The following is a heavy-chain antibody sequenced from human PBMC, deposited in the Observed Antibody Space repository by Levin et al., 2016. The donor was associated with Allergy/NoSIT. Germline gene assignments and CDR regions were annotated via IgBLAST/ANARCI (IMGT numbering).Heavy chain of an antibody. J-gene: IGHJ5*02. D-gene: IGHD1-26*01. CDR3: VKDHTPGVAGAIHWFDP. CDR1: GGSISSYY. CDR2: MSWNSGNI. Sequence: LSLTCAVSGGSISSYYWSWVRQAPGKGLEWVSGMSWNSGNIVYADSVKGRFTMSRDNADNSLYLQMDNLRPEDTAFYYCVKDHTPGVAGAIHWFDPWGQGTLVTVSS. V-gene: IGHV3-9*01.